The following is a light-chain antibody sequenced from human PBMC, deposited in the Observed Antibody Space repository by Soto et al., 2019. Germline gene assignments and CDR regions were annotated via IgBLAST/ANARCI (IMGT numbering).Light chain of an antibody. CDR2: EVS. J-gene: IGLJ2*01. V-gene: IGLV2-14*01. CDR3: SSYISVSSPVV. CDR1: SSDVGYYNY. Sequence: QSVLTQPASLSGSPGQSITISCTGTSSDVGYYNYVSWYQQHPGKAPKVIIYEVSNRPSGVSYRFSGSKSGNTASLTISGLQAEDEADYYCSSYISVSSPVVFGGGTKLPVL.